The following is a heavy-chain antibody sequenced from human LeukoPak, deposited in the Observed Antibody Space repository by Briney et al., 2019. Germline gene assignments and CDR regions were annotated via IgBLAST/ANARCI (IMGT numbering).Heavy chain of an antibody. J-gene: IGHJ4*02. CDR3: ARSNLIDSSGYYLFDY. CDR2: INPNSGGT. CDR1: EYTFTGYY. Sequence: ASVKVSCKASEYTFTGYYMHWVRQAPGQGLEWMGWINPNSGGTNYAQKFQGRVTMTRDTSISTAYMELRSLRSDDTAVYYCARSNLIDSSGYYLFDYWGQGTLVTVSS. D-gene: IGHD3-22*01. V-gene: IGHV1-2*02.